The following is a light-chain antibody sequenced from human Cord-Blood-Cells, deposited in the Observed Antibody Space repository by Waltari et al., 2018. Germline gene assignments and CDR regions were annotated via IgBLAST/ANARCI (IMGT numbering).Light chain of an antibody. Sequence: ENVLTQSPATLSLSPGERATLSCRASQSVSSYLAWYQQKPGQAPRLLIYDASNRATGIPARFSGSGSGTDFTLTISSLEPEDFAVYYCQQRSSYTFGQGTKLEIK. CDR2: DAS. CDR3: QQRSSYT. CDR1: QSVSSY. V-gene: IGKV3-11*01. J-gene: IGKJ2*01.